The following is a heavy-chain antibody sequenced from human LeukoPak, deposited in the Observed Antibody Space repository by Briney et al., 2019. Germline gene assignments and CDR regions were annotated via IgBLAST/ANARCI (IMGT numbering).Heavy chain of an antibody. CDR3: GRGNFNGGIDY. V-gene: IGHV3-74*01. CDR1: GFTFSSYW. J-gene: IGHJ4*02. Sequence: PGGSLRLSCAASGFTFSSYWMHWVRQAPGKGLVWVSRISTDGTSTKYADFVEGRFTISRDNAKNTLYLQMNSLRAEDTAAYYCGRGNFNGGIDYWGQGTLVTVSS. CDR2: ISTDGTST.